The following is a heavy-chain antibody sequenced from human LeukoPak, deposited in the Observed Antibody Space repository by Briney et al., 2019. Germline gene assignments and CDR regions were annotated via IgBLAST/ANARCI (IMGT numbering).Heavy chain of an antibody. D-gene: IGHD6-19*01. CDR2: ISGGAGNT. V-gene: IGHV3-23*01. CDR3: ATKGAGTARDFDY. CDR1: EFTFSNYA. J-gene: IGHJ4*02. Sequence: GGSLRLSCAASEFTFSNYAMLWVRQAPGKGLEWVSAISGGAGNTYYADSVKGRFTISRDNSKNTLYLQMNSLRAEDTAVYYCATKGAGTARDFDYWGQGTLVTVSS.